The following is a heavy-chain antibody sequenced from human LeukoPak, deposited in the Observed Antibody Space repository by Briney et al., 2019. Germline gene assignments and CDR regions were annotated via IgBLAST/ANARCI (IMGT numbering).Heavy chain of an antibody. Sequence: GTSVKVSCKASGFTFTSSAVQWVRQARGQRLEWIGWIVVGSGNTNYAQKFQERVTITRDMSTSTAYMELSSLRSEDTAVYYCAKRSIVGATVDYWGQGTLVTVSS. J-gene: IGHJ4*02. V-gene: IGHV1-58*01. CDR1: GFTFTSSA. CDR2: IVVGSGNT. CDR3: AKRSIVGATVDY. D-gene: IGHD1-26*01.